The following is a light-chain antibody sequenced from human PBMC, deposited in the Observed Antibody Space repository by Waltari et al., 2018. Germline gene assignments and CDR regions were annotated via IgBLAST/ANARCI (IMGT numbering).Light chain of an antibody. CDR2: EVS. Sequence: PGQSVTISCTGTSSDVGRYNYVSWYQQHPGKAPKLLVYEVSKRPSGVPDRFSGSKSGNTASLTVSGLQAEDEADYYCSSYAGSNNLVFGRGTKLTVL. CDR3: SSYAGSNNLV. V-gene: IGLV2-8*01. J-gene: IGLJ2*01. CDR1: SSDVGRYNY.